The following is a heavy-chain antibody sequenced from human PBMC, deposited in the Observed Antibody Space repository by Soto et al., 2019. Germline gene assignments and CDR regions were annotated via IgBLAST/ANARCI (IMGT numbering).Heavy chain of an antibody. CDR2: ISHDGNHK. J-gene: IGHJ6*02. Sequence: GGSLRLSCAASGFTFNTYSMHWVRQAPGKGLEWVAIISHDGNHKYYADSVKGRLTISRDNSKNTLYLQMDSLRGEDTAVYYCARDKEEYSSTWDYYYYGMDVWGQGTTVTVYS. CDR3: ARDKEEYSSTWDYYYYGMDV. CDR1: GFTFNTYS. D-gene: IGHD6-13*01. V-gene: IGHV3-30-3*01.